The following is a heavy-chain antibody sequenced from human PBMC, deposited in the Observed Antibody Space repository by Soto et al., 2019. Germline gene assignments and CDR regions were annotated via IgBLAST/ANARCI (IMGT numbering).Heavy chain of an antibody. J-gene: IGHJ6*02. Sequence: SETLSLTCTVSGGSISPYYWSWIRQPPGKGLEWIGYIYYSGSTNYNPSLKSRVTMSVDTSKNQFSLNLSSVTAADTAVYYCASSNIAAAGFYYYGMDVWGRGTTVTVSS. CDR1: GGSISPYY. CDR2: IYYSGST. D-gene: IGHD6-13*01. CDR3: ASSNIAAAGFYYYGMDV. V-gene: IGHV4-59*01.